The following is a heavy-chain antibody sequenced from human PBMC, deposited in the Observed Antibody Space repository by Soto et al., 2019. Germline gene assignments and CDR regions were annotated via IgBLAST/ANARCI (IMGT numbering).Heavy chain of an antibody. CDR2: ISGSGGST. Sequence: LRLSCAASGFTFSSYAMSWVRQAPGKGLEWVSAISGSGGSTYYADSVKGRFTISRDNSKNTLYLQMNSLRAEDTAVYYCAKRSVHLNYFDYWGQGTLVTVSS. CDR3: AKRSVHLNYFDY. J-gene: IGHJ4*02. CDR1: GFTFSSYA. V-gene: IGHV3-23*01.